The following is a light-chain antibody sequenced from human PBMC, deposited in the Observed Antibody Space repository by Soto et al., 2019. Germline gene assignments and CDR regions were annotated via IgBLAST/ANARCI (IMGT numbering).Light chain of an antibody. CDR2: DVT. J-gene: IGLJ2*01. Sequence: QSVLTQPASVSGSPGQSITISCTGTCSDVGGYNYVSWYQQYPGKAPKLMIYDVTNRPSGVSNRFSGSKSGNTASLTISGLQAEDEADYYCSSCASSSPWVFGGGTKLTVL. CDR1: CSDVGGYNY. V-gene: IGLV2-14*01. CDR3: SSCASSSPWV.